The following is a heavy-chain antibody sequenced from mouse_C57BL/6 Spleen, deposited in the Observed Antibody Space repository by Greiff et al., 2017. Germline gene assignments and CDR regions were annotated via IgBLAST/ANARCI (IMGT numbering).Heavy chain of an antibody. CDR1: GYTFTDYN. Sequence: VQLKQSGPELVKPGASVKMSCKASGYTFTDYNMHWVKQSHGKSLEWIGYINPNNGGTSYNQKFKGKATLTVNKSSSTAYMELRSQTSEDSAVYYCARGGLLRAWFAYWGQGTLVTVSA. D-gene: IGHD1-1*01. J-gene: IGHJ3*01. V-gene: IGHV1-22*01. CDR2: INPNNGGT. CDR3: ARGGLLRAWFAY.